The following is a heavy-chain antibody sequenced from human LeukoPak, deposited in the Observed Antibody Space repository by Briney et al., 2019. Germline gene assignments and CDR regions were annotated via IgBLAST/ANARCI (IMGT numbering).Heavy chain of an antibody. CDR3: ARDKVDTAMADYYYYGMDV. CDR1: GGSISSGDYY. CDR2: IYYSGST. Sequence: PSETLSLTCTVSGGSISSGDYYWSWIRQPPGKGLEWIGYIYYSGSTYYNPSLKSRVTISVDTSENQFSLKLSSVTAADTAVYYCARDKVDTAMADYYYYGMDVWGQGTTVTVSS. V-gene: IGHV4-30-4*01. J-gene: IGHJ6*02. D-gene: IGHD5-18*01.